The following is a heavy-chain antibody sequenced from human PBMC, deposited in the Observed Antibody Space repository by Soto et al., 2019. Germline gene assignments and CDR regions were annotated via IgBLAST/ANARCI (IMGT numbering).Heavy chain of an antibody. V-gene: IGHV3-53*02. Sequence: EVQLVETGGGLIQPGGSLRLSCAASGFSISSNYMTWVRQAPGKGLEWVSLLYSGGTSYYADSVKGRFTISRDNSKNTLFLQMNRPKTEDTAVYYCARGQQVSTIRGVQGFDYWGQGTLVTVSS. D-gene: IGHD3-10*01. J-gene: IGHJ4*02. CDR2: LYSGGTS. CDR1: GFSISSNY. CDR3: ARGQQVSTIRGVQGFDY.